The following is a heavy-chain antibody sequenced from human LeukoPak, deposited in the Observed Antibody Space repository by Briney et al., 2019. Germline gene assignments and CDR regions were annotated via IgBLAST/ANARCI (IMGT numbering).Heavy chain of an antibody. D-gene: IGHD3-22*01. CDR1: GGSISVSSYY. Sequence: PSETLSLTCTVSGGSISVSSYYWAWIRQPPGKGLEWIGSIYHSGSTYYKPSLKSRVTISVDTSKNQFSLKLISVTAADTAVYYCARVRRRYYDSSGLYYFDYWGQGPLVTVSS. V-gene: IGHV4-39*01. J-gene: IGHJ4*02. CDR2: IYHSGST. CDR3: ARVRRRYYDSSGLYYFDY.